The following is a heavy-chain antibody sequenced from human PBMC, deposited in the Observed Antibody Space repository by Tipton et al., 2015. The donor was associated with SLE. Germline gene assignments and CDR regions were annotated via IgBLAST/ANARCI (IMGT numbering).Heavy chain of an antibody. J-gene: IGHJ3*02. Sequence: TLSLTCAVYGVSFSGYYWSWIRQPPGKGLEWIGYIYYSGSTNYNPSLKSRVTISVDTSKNQFSLKLSSVTAADTAVYYCASGLAYYYDSSAPDAFDIWGQGTMVTVSS. CDR1: GVSFSGYY. CDR3: ASGLAYYYDSSAPDAFDI. CDR2: IYYSGST. V-gene: IGHV4-59*08. D-gene: IGHD3-22*01.